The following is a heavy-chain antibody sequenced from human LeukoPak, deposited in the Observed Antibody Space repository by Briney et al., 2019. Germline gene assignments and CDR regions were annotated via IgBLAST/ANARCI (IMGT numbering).Heavy chain of an antibody. Sequence: SETLSLTCTVSDDSISSYYWSWIRQPPGKGLEWIGYIYYSGSTNYNPSLKSRVTISVDTSKNQFSLKLSSVTAADTAVYYCARAEQWLVRGNPHYFDYWGQGTLVTVSS. D-gene: IGHD6-19*01. CDR1: DDSISSYY. J-gene: IGHJ4*02. V-gene: IGHV4-59*12. CDR3: ARAEQWLVRGNPHYFDY. CDR2: IYYSGST.